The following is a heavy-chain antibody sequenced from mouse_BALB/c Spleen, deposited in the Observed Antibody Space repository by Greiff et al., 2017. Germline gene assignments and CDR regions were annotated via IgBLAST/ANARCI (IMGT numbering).Heavy chain of an antibody. Sequence: EVQLQQSGPELVKPGASVKISCKASGYTFTDYNMHWVKQSHGKSLEWIGYIYPYNGGTGYNQKFKSKATLTVDNSSSTAYMELRSLTSEDSAVYYCARGTHWYFDVWGAGTTVTVSS. CDR3: ARGTHWYFDV. CDR2: IYPYNGGT. V-gene: IGHV1S29*02. CDR1: GYTFTDYN. D-gene: IGHD3-3*01. J-gene: IGHJ1*01.